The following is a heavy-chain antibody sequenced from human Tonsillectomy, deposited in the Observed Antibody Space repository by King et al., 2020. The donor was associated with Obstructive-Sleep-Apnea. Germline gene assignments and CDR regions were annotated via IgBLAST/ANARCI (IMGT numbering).Heavy chain of an antibody. Sequence: QLQELGPGLVKPSGTLSLTCAVSGGSISSSNWWSWVRQPPGKGLEWSGEIYHSGSTNYNPSLKSRVTISVDKSQNQFSLKLRSVTAADTAVYYCSRDYCSSTSCPNWFDPWGQGTLVTVSS. CDR1: GGSISSSNW. CDR3: SRDYCSSTSCPNWFDP. CDR2: IYHSGST. D-gene: IGHD2-2*01. V-gene: IGHV4-4*02. J-gene: IGHJ5*02.